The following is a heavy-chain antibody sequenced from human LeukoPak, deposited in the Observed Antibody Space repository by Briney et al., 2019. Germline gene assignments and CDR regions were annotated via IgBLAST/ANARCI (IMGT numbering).Heavy chain of an antibody. CDR3: ARARLEYSISTGYYYYMDV. J-gene: IGHJ6*03. Sequence: SETLSLTCTVSGGSISSSSYYWGWIRQPPGKGLEWIGSIYYSGSTYYNPSLKSRVTISVDTSKNQFSLKLSSVTAADTAVYYCARARLEYSISTGYYYYMDVWGKGTTVTVSS. CDR2: IYYSGST. CDR1: GGSISSSSYY. D-gene: IGHD2-2*01. V-gene: IGHV4-39*07.